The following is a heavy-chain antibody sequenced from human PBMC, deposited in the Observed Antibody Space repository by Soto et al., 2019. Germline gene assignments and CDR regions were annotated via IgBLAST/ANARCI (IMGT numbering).Heavy chain of an antibody. CDR3: ARETSPGVVTGGICWFDP. Sequence: ASVKVSCKASGYTFTSYGISWVRQAPGQGLEWMGWISAYNGNTNYAQKLQGRVTMTTDTSTSTAYMELRSLRSDDTAVYYCARETSPGVVTGGICWFDPWGQGTLVTVS. J-gene: IGHJ5*02. V-gene: IGHV1-18*04. D-gene: IGHD2-21*02. CDR1: GYTFTSYG. CDR2: ISAYNGNT.